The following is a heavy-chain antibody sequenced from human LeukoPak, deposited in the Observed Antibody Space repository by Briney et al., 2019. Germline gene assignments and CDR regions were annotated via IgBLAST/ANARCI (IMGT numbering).Heavy chain of an antibody. V-gene: IGHV4-39*01. CDR2: IYYSGST. D-gene: IGHD5-12*01. CDR3: ARGPWSGYSGYDLWD. J-gene: IGHJ4*02. CDR1: GGSISSSSYY. Sequence: PSETLSLTCTVSGGSISSSSYYWGWIRQPPGKGLEWIGSIYYSGSTYYNPSLKSRVTISVDTSKNQFSLKLSSVTAADTAVYYCARGPWSGYSGYDLWDWGQGTLVTVSS.